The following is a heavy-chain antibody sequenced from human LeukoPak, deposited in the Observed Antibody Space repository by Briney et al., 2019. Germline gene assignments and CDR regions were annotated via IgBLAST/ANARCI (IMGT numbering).Heavy chain of an antibody. CDR2: IYHSGST. Sequence: SETLSLTCTVSGYSISGGYYWGWIRQPPGKGLEWIGSIYHSGSTYYNPSLKSRVTISVDTSKNQFSLKLSSVTAADTAVYYCARDAAKAQLAYFDYWGQGTLVTVSS. D-gene: IGHD6-13*01. CDR3: ARDAAKAQLAYFDY. J-gene: IGHJ4*02. CDR1: GYSISGGYY. V-gene: IGHV4-38-2*02.